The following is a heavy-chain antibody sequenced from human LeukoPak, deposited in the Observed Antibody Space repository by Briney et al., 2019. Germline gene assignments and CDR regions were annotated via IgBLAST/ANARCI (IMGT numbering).Heavy chain of an antibody. J-gene: IGHJ4*02. V-gene: IGHV2-5*02. CDR2: IYWDDDK. D-gene: IGHD2-21*01. Sequence: SGPTLVKPTQTLTLTCTFSGFSLSTSEVGVAWIRQPPGKALESLALIYWDDDKRYTPSLKSRLTITKDTSKNQVVLTVTNMDPMDTATYYCAHSPYCGAECYITLDYWGQGTLVTVSS. CDR3: AHSPYCGAECYITLDY. CDR1: GFSLSTSEVG.